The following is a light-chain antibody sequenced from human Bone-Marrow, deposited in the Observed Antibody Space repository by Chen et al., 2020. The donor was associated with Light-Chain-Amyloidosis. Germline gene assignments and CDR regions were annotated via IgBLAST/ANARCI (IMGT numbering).Light chain of an antibody. CDR3: QVWASSSDQPV. CDR1: NIGTKS. V-gene: IGLV3-21*04. CDR2: YVS. J-gene: IGLJ3*02. Sequence: SYVLTQPPSVSVAPGQTARITCGGNNIGTKSVHWYQQKPGQAPVVVIHYVSGRPSGIPERFSGSDSGNTATLTISRVEAGDEADYFCQVWASSSDQPVFGGGTKLTVL.